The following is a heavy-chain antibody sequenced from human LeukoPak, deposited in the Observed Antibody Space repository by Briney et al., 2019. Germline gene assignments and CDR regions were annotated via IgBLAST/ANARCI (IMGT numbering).Heavy chain of an antibody. CDR2: MNPNSGNT. CDR1: GYTFTSYD. V-gene: IGHV1-8*03. D-gene: IGHD3-9*01. J-gene: IGHJ4*02. Sequence: GASVKVSCKASGYTFTSYDINWVRQATGQGLEWMGWMNPNSGNTGYAQKFQGRVTITRNTSISTAYMELSSLRSEDTAVYYCARTPIDYDILTGYYVYFDYWAPGTLVTVSS. CDR3: ARTPIDYDILTGYYVYFDY.